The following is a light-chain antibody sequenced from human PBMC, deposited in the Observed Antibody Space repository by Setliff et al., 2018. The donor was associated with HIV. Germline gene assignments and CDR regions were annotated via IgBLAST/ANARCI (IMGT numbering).Light chain of an antibody. V-gene: IGLV6-57*01. CDR2: EDN. CDR1: SGSVASNF. J-gene: IGLJ2*01. CDR3: QSYDSGIVI. Sequence: NFMLTQPHSVSESPGKTVTISCTRSSGSVASNFVQWYQQRPGSSPTTVIYEDNKRPSGVPDRFSGPLDSSSNSASLTISGLKTEDEADYYCQSYDSGIVIFGGGTKVTVL.